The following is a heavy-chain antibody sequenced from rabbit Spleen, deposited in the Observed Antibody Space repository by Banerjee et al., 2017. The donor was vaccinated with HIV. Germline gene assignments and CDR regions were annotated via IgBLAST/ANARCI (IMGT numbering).Heavy chain of an antibody. V-gene: IGHV1S40*01. D-gene: IGHD1-1*01. CDR2: VDTGSRDFS. CDR1: GVDFSNYNF. J-gene: IGHJ6*01. Sequence: LVESGGDLVQPGASLTVTCTASGVDFSNYNFMCWVRQAPGKGLEWIACVDTGSRDFSYYASWAKGRFTISKTSSTTVTLQMTSLTVADTATYFCARDTSSSFSSYGMALWGPGTLVTVS. CDR3: ARDTSSSFSSYGMAL.